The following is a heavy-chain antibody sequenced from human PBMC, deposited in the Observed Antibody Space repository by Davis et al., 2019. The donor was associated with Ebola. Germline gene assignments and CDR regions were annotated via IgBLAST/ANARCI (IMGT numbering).Heavy chain of an antibody. Sequence: SLKISCAASGFTFSSYGMHWVRQAPGKGLEWVSGISWNSGSIGYADSVKGRFTISRDNAKNSLYLQMNSLRAEDTALYYCAKDSSSSSDYYYGMDVWGQGTTVTVSS. CDR1: GFTFSSYG. V-gene: IGHV3-9*01. CDR2: ISWNSGSI. CDR3: AKDSSSSSDYYYGMDV. J-gene: IGHJ6*02. D-gene: IGHD6-6*01.